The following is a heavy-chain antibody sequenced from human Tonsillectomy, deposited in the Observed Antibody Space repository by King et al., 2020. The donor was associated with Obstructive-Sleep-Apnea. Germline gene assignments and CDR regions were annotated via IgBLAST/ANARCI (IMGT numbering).Heavy chain of an antibody. D-gene: IGHD3-10*01. J-gene: IGHJ6*02. CDR1: GFSFNRYG. CDR2: IWSDGSYK. Sequence: VQLVESGGGVVQPGRSLRLSCAVSGFSFNRYGMHWVRQAPGRGLEWVAVIWSDGSYKFYGESVKGRFTISRDNSNNTLYLQMTNVRVEDSAVYYCARVGDGSDSPPHYHYSAMDIWGQGTTVSVSS. CDR3: ARVGDGSDSPPHYHYSAMDI. V-gene: IGHV3-33*01.